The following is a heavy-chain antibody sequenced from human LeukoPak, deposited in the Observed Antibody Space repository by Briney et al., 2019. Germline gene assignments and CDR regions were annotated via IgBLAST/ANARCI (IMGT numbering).Heavy chain of an antibody. Sequence: SETLSLTCAVYGGSFSGYYWSWIRQPPGKGLEWIGEINHSGSTNYNPSLKSRVTISVDTSKNQFSLELSSVTAADTAVYYCARITYYYDSSGYYQYNWFDPWGQGTLVTVSS. V-gene: IGHV4-34*01. CDR3: ARITYYYDSSGYYQYNWFDP. D-gene: IGHD3-22*01. CDR1: GGSFSGYY. J-gene: IGHJ5*02. CDR2: INHSGST.